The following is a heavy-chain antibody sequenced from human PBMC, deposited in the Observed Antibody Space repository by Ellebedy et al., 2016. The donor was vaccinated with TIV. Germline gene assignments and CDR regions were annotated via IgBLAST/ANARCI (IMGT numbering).Heavy chain of an antibody. Sequence: GGSLRLXCSASGFTFSNYAMHWVRQAPGKGLEHVSAISSNGASTYYADSVKGRFTISRDNSKNTLYLQMNSLRAEDTAVYYCARDESIAARLFDYWGQGTLVTVSS. CDR2: ISSNGAST. J-gene: IGHJ4*02. CDR1: GFTFSNYA. CDR3: ARDESIAARLFDY. V-gene: IGHV3-64*04. D-gene: IGHD6-6*01.